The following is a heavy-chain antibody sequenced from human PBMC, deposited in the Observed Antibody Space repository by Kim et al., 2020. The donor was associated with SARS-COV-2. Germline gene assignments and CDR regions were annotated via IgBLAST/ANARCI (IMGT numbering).Heavy chain of an antibody. CDR2: ISVTGNYI. J-gene: IGHJ2*01. CDR3: ARGGGFVVMPEAAYWYF. Sequence: GGSLRLSCTTSGFSFSDYGMNWVRQAPGGGLEWVASISVTGNYIYYADSLRDRFTISRDNGRNSLYLQMQSLTAADTAVYYCARGGGFVVMPEAAYWYF. D-gene: IGHD2-21*01. CDR1: GFSFSDYG. V-gene: IGHV3-21*01.